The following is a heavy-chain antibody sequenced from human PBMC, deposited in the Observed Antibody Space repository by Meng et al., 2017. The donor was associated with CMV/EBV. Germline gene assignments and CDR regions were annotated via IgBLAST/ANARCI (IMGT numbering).Heavy chain of an antibody. Sequence: ASVKVSCKASGYTFTSYGISWVRQAPGQGLEWMGWISAYNGNTNSAQKLQGGVTMTTDTSTSTAYMELRSLRSDDTAVYYCARGVGPAVRFLVQAVGERYYGMDVWGQGTTVTVSS. CDR3: ARGVGPAVRFLVQAVGERYYGMDV. CDR1: GYTFTSYG. V-gene: IGHV1-18*01. J-gene: IGHJ6*02. D-gene: IGHD3-3*01. CDR2: ISAYNGNT.